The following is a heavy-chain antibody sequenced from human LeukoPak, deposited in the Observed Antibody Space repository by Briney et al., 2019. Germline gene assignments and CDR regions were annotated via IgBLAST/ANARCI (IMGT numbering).Heavy chain of an antibody. V-gene: IGHV3-33*01. CDR3: ARVGVGMYHFDH. J-gene: IGHJ4*02. CDR1: GLSFRSYG. D-gene: IGHD2-2*01. CDR2: IWYDGSKK. Sequence: PGGSLRLSCAASGLSFRSYGMHWVRQAPGKGLEWVAVIWYDGSKKYYADSVKGRFTISRDNSKNTLYLQMNSLRAEDTAVYYCARVGVGMYHFDHWGQGTLVTVSS.